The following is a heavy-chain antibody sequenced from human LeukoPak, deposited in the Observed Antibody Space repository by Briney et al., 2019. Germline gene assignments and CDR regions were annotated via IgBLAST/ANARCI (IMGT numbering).Heavy chain of an antibody. CDR1: GFTFSRYW. CDR3: ARDKVEGPTLFDY. V-gene: IGHV3-7*01. J-gene: IGHJ4*02. CDR2: IKQGGGEI. Sequence: GGSLRLSCAATGFTFSRYWMSWVRQAPGKRLEWVANIKQGGGEIYYVDSVKGRFTISRDNAKNSLFLQMNSLRAEDTALYYCARDKVEGPTLFDYWGQGTLVTVSS.